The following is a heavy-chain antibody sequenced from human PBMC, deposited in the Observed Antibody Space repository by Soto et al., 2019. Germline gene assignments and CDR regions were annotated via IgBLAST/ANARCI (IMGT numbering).Heavy chain of an antibody. V-gene: IGHV3-74*01. CDR3: ARDPTYFYDSSGYYDY. J-gene: IGHJ4*02. CDR1: GFTFSSYW. D-gene: IGHD3-22*01. Sequence: GGSLRLSCAASGFTFSSYWMHWVLQAPWKGLVWVSRINSDGSSTSYADSVKGRFTISRDNAKNTLYLQMNSLRAEDTAVYYCARDPTYFYDSSGYYDYWGQGTLVTVSS. CDR2: INSDGSST.